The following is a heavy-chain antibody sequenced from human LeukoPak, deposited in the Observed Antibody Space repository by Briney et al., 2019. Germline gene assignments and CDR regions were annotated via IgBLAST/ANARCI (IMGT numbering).Heavy chain of an antibody. V-gene: IGHV3-53*01. J-gene: IGHJ4*02. CDR1: GFTVGSKF. Sequence: GGSLRLSCAASGFTVGSKFMNWVRQAPGKGLEWVSMFHTGGSTYHADSVKGRFIIPRDNSKNTLHLQMNSLRVEDTAVYYCAGGGGYLLGYWGQGTLVTVSS. CDR2: FHTGGST. CDR3: AGGGGYLLGY. D-gene: IGHD5-24*01.